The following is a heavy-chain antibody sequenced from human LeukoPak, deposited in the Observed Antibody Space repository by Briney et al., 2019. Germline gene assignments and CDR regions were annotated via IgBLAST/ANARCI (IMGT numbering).Heavy chain of an antibody. CDR2: ISGSGGST. V-gene: IGHV3-23*01. CDR1: GFTFSSYA. CDR3: AKGFGNNVLRYPFDP. D-gene: IGHD3-9*01. J-gene: IGHJ5*02. Sequence: GGSLRLSCAASGFTFSSYAMSWVRQAPGKGLEWVSAISGSGGSTYYADSVKGRFTISRDNSKNTLYLQMNSLRAEDTAVYYCAKGFGNNVLRYPFDPWGQGTLVTVSS.